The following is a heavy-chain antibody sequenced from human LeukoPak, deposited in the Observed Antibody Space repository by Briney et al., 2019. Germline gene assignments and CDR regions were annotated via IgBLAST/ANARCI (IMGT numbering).Heavy chain of an antibody. Sequence: ASVRVSCKASGGTFSSYAISWVRQAPGQGLEWMGGIIPIFGTANYAQKFQGRVTITADKSTSTAYMELSSLRSEDTAVYYCARNLWLGELSYWGQGTLVTVSS. V-gene: IGHV1-69*06. CDR3: ARNLWLGELSY. CDR2: IIPIFGTA. CDR1: GGTFSSYA. J-gene: IGHJ4*02. D-gene: IGHD3-10*01.